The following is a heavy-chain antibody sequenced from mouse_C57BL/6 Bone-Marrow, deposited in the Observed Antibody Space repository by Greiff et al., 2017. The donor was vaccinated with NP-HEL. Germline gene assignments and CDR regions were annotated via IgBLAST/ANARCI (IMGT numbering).Heavy chain of an antibody. V-gene: IGHV1-42*01. CDR2: INPSTGGT. CDR1: GYSFTGYY. J-gene: IGHJ2*01. CDR3: ARGGIYYFDY. Sequence: EVKRMESGPELVKPGASVKISCKASGYSFTGYYMNWVKQSPEKSLEWIGEINPSTGGTTYNQKFKAKATLTVDKSSSTAYMQLKSLTSEDSAVYYCARGGIYYFDYWGQGTTLTVSS.